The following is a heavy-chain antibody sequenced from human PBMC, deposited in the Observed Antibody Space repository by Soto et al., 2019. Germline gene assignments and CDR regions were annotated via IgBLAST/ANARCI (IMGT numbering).Heavy chain of an antibody. Sequence: QIQLVQSGTEVKKPGATVRVSCKASGYTFISYGISWVRQGPGQGLEWMGWISTYNVNTNYAQKFQGRVTMATDTSTRTAHMELRSLRPDDTAVYYCERAGYSTSWLGLLGTGAHGVEIDCWCQGTQVTVSS. CDR1: GYTFISYG. CDR3: ERAGYSTSWLGLLGTGAHGVEIDC. J-gene: IGHJ4*02. V-gene: IGHV1-18*01. CDR2: ISTYNVNT. D-gene: IGHD6-13*01.